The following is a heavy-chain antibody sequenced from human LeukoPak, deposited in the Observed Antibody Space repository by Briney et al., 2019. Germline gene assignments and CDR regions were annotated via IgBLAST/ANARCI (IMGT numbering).Heavy chain of an antibody. D-gene: IGHD3-10*01. CDR1: GGSISSSSYY. CDR3: ARHWGGTYYYGSGPRDYFDY. J-gene: IGHJ4*02. Sequence: PSETLSLTCTVSGGSISSSSYYWGWIRQPPGKGLEWIGSIYYSGSTYYNPSLKSRVTISVDTSKNQFSLKLSSVTAADTAVYCCARHWGGTYYYGSGPRDYFDYWGQGTLVTVSS. V-gene: IGHV4-39*01. CDR2: IYYSGST.